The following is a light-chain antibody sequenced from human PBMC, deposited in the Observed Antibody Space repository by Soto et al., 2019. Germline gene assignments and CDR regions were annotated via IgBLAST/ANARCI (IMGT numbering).Light chain of an antibody. Sequence: QSVLTQPPSASGTPGQRVTISCSGTSSDVGAYKYVTWHQQYPGKAPKLIISEVSNRPSGVSSRFSGSRSGNTASLTISGLHPEDEGYYFCSSYASGTTLVFGGGTKLTVL. CDR3: SSYASGTTLV. CDR2: EVS. CDR1: SSDVGAYKY. V-gene: IGLV2-14*01. J-gene: IGLJ2*01.